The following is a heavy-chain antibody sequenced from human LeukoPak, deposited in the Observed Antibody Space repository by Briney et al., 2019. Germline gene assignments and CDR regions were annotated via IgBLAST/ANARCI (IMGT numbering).Heavy chain of an antibody. D-gene: IGHD4-23*01. J-gene: IGHJ4*02. V-gene: IGHV4-34*01. CDR3: AREAPRVGNSY. CDR1: GVSFSGYY. CDR2: INHSGST. Sequence: SQTLSLTCAVYGVSFSGYYWSWIRQPPGKGLEWIGEINHSGSTNYNPSLKSRVTISVDTSKNQFSLKLSSVTAADTAVYYCAREAPRVGNSYWGQGTLVTVSS.